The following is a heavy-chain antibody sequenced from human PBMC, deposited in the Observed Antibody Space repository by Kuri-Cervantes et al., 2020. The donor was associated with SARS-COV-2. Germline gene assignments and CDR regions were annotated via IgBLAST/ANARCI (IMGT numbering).Heavy chain of an antibody. Sequence: GGSLRLSCAASGFTFSGYYMSWIRQAPGKGLEWVSYISSSGSTIYYADSVKGRFTISRDNSKNTLYLQMNSLRTEDTAVYYCAKDQHGIVVVVAAIEYWGQGTLVTVSS. J-gene: IGHJ4*02. V-gene: IGHV3-11*04. CDR2: ISSSGSTI. CDR3: AKDQHGIVVVVAAIEY. D-gene: IGHD2-15*01. CDR1: GFTFSGYY.